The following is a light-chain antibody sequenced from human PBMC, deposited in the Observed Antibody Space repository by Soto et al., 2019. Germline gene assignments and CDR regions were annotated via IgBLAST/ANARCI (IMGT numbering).Light chain of an antibody. V-gene: IGLV2-23*02. CDR2: EVN. CDR1: SSDVGSYNL. CDR3: CSYAGSSTWV. Sequence: QSALTQPASVSGSPGQSITISCTGTSSDVGSYNLVSWYQQHPGKAPKLMIYEVNKRPSGVSNRFSGSKSGNTASLTISGLQAEDEADSYCCSYAGSSTWVFGGGTKLTVL. J-gene: IGLJ3*02.